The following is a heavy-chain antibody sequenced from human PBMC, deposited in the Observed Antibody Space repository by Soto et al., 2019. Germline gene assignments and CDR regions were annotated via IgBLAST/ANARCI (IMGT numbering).Heavy chain of an antibody. J-gene: IGHJ6*02. Sequence: RASLSLSCTSSGCPFISYSMNWVPQALGQGLEWVSYISSSSSTIYYADSVKGRFTISRDNAKNSLYLQMNSLRDEDTAVYYCASVSITMVGGVSVELDSWGQRTTVTVSS. CDR1: GCPFISYS. CDR2: ISSSSSTI. V-gene: IGHV3-48*02. D-gene: IGHD3-10*01. CDR3: ASVSITMVGGVSVELDS.